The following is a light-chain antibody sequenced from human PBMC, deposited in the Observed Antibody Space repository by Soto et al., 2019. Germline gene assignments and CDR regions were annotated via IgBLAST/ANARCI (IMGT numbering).Light chain of an antibody. J-gene: IGKJ1*01. Sequence: EIVMTQSPATLSVSPGERATLSCRASQSVGSNLAWYQQKPGQAPRLLIYGASTRATGIPARFSGSGSGKEFTLTISILQSEDFAVYYCQQCDNWLRTFGQGTKVEIK. CDR2: GAS. CDR1: QSVGSN. V-gene: IGKV3-15*01. CDR3: QQCDNWLRT.